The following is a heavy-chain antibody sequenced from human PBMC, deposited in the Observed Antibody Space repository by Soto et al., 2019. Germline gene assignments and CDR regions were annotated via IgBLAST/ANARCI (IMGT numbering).Heavy chain of an antibody. CDR2: ISAYNGNT. V-gene: IGHV1-18*01. CDR3: ARDLPPYSSSWYLDPFDY. CDR1: GYTFTSYG. Sequence: ASVKVSCKASGYTFTSYGISWVRQAPGQGLEWMGWISAYNGNTNYAQKLQGRVTMTTDTSTSTAYMELRSLRSDDTAVYYCARDLPPYSSSWYLDPFDYWGQGTLVTVSS. D-gene: IGHD6-13*01. J-gene: IGHJ4*02.